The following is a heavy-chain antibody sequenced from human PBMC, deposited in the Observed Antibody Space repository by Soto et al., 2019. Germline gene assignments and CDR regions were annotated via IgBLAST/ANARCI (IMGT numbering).Heavy chain of an antibody. J-gene: IGHJ6*02. V-gene: IGHV3-21*01. CDR2: ISSSSSYI. CDR1: GFTFSSYS. D-gene: IGHD6-13*01. Sequence: SLRLSCAASGFTFSSYSMNWVRQAPGKGLEWVSSISSSSSYIYYADSVKGRFTISRDNAKNSLYLQMNSLRAEDTAVYYCAREMYSSGWFTGESYYYYGMDVWGQGTTVTVSS. CDR3: AREMYSSGWFTGESYYYYGMDV.